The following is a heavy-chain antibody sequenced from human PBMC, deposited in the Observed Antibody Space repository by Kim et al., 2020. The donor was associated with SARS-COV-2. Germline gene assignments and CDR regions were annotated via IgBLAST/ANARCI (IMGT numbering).Heavy chain of an antibody. V-gene: IGHV1-3*01. Sequence: ASVKVSCKASGLTFTSYSTYWVRQAPGQAPEWMGWINAANGNTQFSEKFQGRVSITRDTSATTAYLALSRLTSADTAIYFCSRGPQSAYSGYDYWGQGTL. CDR3: SRGPQSAYSGYDY. CDR1: GLTFTSYS. D-gene: IGHD5-12*01. CDR2: INAANGNT. J-gene: IGHJ4*02.